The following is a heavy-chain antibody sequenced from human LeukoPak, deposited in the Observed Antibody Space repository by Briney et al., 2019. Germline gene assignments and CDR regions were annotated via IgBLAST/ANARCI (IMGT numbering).Heavy chain of an antibody. Sequence: GGSLRLSCAASGFTFDDYTMHWVRQAPGKGLEWVSAISGSGGSTYYADSVKGRFTISRDNSKNTLYLQMNSLRAEDTAVYYCAKDRGIAARKFLDYWGQGTLVTVSS. J-gene: IGHJ4*02. V-gene: IGHV3-23*01. CDR1: GFTFDDYT. CDR3: AKDRGIAARKFLDY. D-gene: IGHD6-6*01. CDR2: ISGSGGST.